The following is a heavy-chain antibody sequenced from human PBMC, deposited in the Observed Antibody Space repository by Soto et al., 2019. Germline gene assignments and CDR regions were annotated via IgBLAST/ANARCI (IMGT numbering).Heavy chain of an antibody. CDR3: ARDGIAAAGENIYYYYYMDV. Sequence: ASVKVSCKASGYTFTGYYMHWVRQAPGQGLEWMGWINPNSGGTNYAQKFQGWVTMTRDTSISTAYMELSRLRSDDTAVYYCARDGIAAAGENIYYYYYMDVWGKGTTVTVSS. CDR1: GYTFTGYY. D-gene: IGHD6-25*01. V-gene: IGHV1-2*04. J-gene: IGHJ6*03. CDR2: INPNSGGT.